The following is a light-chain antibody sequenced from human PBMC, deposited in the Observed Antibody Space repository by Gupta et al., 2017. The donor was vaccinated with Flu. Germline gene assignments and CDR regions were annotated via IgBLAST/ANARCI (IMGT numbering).Light chain of an antibody. CDR3: QQYGSRTWT. Sequence: EIVLTQSPGTLSLSPGERATLSCRASQSINSGYLAWYQQKPGQAPRLLSYAASSRATGIPDRFSGSGSGPDFTLTISRLEPEDFAVYYCQQYGSRTWTFAQGTKVEIK. J-gene: IGKJ1*01. CDR1: QSINSGY. CDR2: AAS. V-gene: IGKV3-20*01.